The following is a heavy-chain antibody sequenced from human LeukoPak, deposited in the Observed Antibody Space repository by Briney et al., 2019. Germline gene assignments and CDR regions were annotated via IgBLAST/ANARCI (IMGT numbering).Heavy chain of an antibody. CDR3: ARAIYGIFIYYMDV. D-gene: IGHD3-9*01. V-gene: IGHV3-48*04. CDR2: ISSSGTTI. J-gene: IGHJ6*03. CDR1: GFTFSSYW. Sequence: GGSLRLSCAASGFTFSSYWMSWVRQAPGKGLEWVSYISSSGTTIYYADSVKGRFTISRDNAKNSLYLQMSSLRAEDTAVYYCARAIYGIFIYYMDVWGRGTTVTISS.